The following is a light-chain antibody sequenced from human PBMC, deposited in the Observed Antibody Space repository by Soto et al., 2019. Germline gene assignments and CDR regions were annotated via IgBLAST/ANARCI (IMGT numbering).Light chain of an antibody. CDR3: QQYGSSLYT. Sequence: EIVLTQSPGTLSLSPGERATLSCRASQSLTSSYLAWYQQKPGQAPRLLIYGASSRATGIPDRFGGSGSGTDFTLTISRLEPEDFAVYYCQQYGSSLYTFGQGTKLEIK. CDR2: GAS. J-gene: IGKJ2*01. CDR1: QSLTSSY. V-gene: IGKV3-20*01.